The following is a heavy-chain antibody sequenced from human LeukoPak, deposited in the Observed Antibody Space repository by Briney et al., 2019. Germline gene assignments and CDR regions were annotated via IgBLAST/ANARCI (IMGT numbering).Heavy chain of an antibody. CDR1: GGSFSGYY. CDR3: ARESGYYDSSGYRRYYFDY. Sequence: SETLSLTCAVYGGSFSGYYWSWIRQPPGKGLEWIGEINHSGSTNYNPSLKSRVTISVDTPKNQFSLKLSSVTAADTAVYYCARESGYYDSSGYRRYYFDYWGQGTLVTVSS. D-gene: IGHD3-22*01. J-gene: IGHJ4*02. V-gene: IGHV4-34*01. CDR2: INHSGST.